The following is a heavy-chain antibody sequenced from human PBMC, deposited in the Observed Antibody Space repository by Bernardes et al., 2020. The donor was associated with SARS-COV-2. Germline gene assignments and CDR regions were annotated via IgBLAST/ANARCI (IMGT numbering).Heavy chain of an antibody. D-gene: IGHD4-17*01. J-gene: IGHJ6*02. CDR1: GFTFSQYY. CDR2: ISGTSTDT. Sequence: GGSLRLSCAASGFTFSQYYMSWIRQAPGKGLEWVSYISGTSTDTAYADSVKGRFTISRDNAKNSLYLQMNSLRAEDTAVYFCARDDDYGDYPTRYYYSFAMDVWGQGTTVTVSS. CDR3: ARDDDYGDYPTRYYYSFAMDV. V-gene: IGHV3-11*06.